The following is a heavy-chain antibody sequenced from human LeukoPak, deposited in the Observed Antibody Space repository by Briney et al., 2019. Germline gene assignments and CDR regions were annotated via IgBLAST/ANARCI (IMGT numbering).Heavy chain of an antibody. Sequence: SQTLSLTCTVSGGSISSGDYYWSWIRQPPGKGLEWSGYIYYSGSTYYNPSLKSRVTISVDTSKNQFSLKLSSVTAADTAVYYCARGHYYGSGLFDYWGQGTLVPVSS. J-gene: IGHJ4*02. V-gene: IGHV4-30-4*01. CDR2: IYYSGST. CDR1: GGSISSGDYY. CDR3: ARGHYYGSGLFDY. D-gene: IGHD3-10*01.